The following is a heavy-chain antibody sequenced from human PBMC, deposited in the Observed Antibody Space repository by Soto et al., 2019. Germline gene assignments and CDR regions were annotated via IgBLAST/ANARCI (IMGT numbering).Heavy chain of an antibody. CDR3: VRDRLRPNTSDP. Sequence: GSLRLSCAASGFTFSSYAMSWVRQAPGKGLEWVSAIGSSSGNIYYADSVKGRFTISRDNAKNTLYLQMNSLRAEDTAVYYFVRDRLRPNTSDPSGQAPLLTV. V-gene: IGHV3-21*01. J-gene: IGHJ5*02. CDR2: IGSSSGNI. CDR1: GFTFSSYA.